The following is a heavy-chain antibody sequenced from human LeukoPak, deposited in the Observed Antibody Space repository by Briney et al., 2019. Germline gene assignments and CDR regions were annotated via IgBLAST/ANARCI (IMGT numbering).Heavy chain of an antibody. CDR3: ARNGSWTGYYYYGLDV. J-gene: IGHJ6*02. D-gene: IGHD1-26*01. CDR1: GFTFSSYS. V-gene: IGHV3-21*04. Sequence: GGSLRLSCAASGFTFSSYSMNWVRQAPGKGLEWVSSISSSSSYIYYADSVKGRFTISRDNAKNSLYLQMNSLRAEDTAVYYCARNGSWTGYYYYGLDVWGQGTTVTVSS. CDR2: ISSSSSYI.